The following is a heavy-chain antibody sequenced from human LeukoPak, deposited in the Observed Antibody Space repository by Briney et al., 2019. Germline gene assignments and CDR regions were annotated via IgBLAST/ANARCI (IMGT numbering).Heavy chain of an antibody. J-gene: IGHJ4*02. CDR3: ATSYSRGERAY. Sequence: ASVEVSCKASGYSFTVYYMHWVRQAPGQGLEWMGWINPNSGDTKYAQKFQGRVTMTRDTSIRTAYMELSRLRSDDTAVYYCATSYSRGERAYWGQGTLVTVSS. D-gene: IGHD6-19*01. CDR2: INPNSGDT. CDR1: GYSFTVYY. V-gene: IGHV1-2*02.